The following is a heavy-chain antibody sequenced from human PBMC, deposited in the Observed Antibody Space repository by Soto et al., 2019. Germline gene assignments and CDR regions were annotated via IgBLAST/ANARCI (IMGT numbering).Heavy chain of an antibody. J-gene: IGHJ5*02. CDR1: GYSFRSYG. Sequence: QVQLVQSGGELRKPGASVKVSCEASGYSFRSYGINWVRQAPGQGLEWMGWINPYNGNRNYAQKFEDRITMTTDTSTNTDYMELRSLRSDVTAVYYCARDRLRGYESSGFYSWGQGTLVIVSS. CDR3: ARDRLRGYESSGFYS. V-gene: IGHV1-18*01. CDR2: INPYNGNR. D-gene: IGHD3-22*01.